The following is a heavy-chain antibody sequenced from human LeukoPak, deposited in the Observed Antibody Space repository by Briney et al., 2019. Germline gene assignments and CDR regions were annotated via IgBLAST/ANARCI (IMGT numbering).Heavy chain of an antibody. V-gene: IGHV3-30*18. Sequence: GGSLRLSCAASGFPLTYYGTHWVRQAPGKGLEWVALISYDGNKKYYADSVKGRFTISRDNSENTQYLQMNSLRVEDTAIYYCAKDSGEMATNWDFDYWGQGTLVTVSS. J-gene: IGHJ4*02. CDR3: AKDSGEMATNWDFDY. CDR2: ISYDGNKK. D-gene: IGHD5-24*01. CDR1: GFPLTYYG.